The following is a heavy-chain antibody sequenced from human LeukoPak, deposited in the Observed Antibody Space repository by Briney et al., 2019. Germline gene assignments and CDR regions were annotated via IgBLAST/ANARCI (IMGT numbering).Heavy chain of an antibody. CDR1: GFTFSSYE. V-gene: IGHV3-48*03. Sequence: GGSLRLSCAASGFTFSSYEMNWVRQAPGKGLEWVSYISSSGSTIYYADSVKGRFTISRDNAKNSLYLQMNSLRAEDTAFYYCARDMNDYGDYVIDYWGQGTLVTVSS. CDR3: ARDMNDYGDYVIDY. D-gene: IGHD4-17*01. CDR2: ISSSGSTI. J-gene: IGHJ4*02.